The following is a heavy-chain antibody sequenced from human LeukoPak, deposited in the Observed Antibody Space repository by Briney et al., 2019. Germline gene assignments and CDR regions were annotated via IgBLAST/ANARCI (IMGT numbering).Heavy chain of an antibody. CDR3: AKGITMIVVVKYYFDY. J-gene: IGHJ4*02. Sequence: GGSLRLSCAASGFTFSSYAMSWVRQAPGKGLEWVSAISGSGGSTYYADSVKGRFTISRDNSKNTLYLQMNSLRAEDTAVYYCAKGITMIVVVKYYFDYWGQGTLVTVSS. CDR1: GFTFSSYA. CDR2: ISGSGGST. D-gene: IGHD3-22*01. V-gene: IGHV3-23*01.